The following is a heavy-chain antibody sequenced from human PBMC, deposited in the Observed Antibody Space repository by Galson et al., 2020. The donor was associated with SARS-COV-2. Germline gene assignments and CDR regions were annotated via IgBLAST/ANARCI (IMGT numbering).Heavy chain of an antibody. Sequence: SQTLSLTRTVSGGSISSGGYYWSWIRQHPGKGLEWIGYIYYSASTYYNPSLKSRVTITVDTPKNQFSLKLSSVTAADTAVYYCARARGETTKALRYFDWLRINWFDPWGQGTLVTVSS. CDR3: ARARGETTKALRYFDWLRINWFDP. CDR1: GGSISSGGYY. J-gene: IGHJ5*02. V-gene: IGHV4-31*03. CDR2: IYYSAST. D-gene: IGHD3-9*01.